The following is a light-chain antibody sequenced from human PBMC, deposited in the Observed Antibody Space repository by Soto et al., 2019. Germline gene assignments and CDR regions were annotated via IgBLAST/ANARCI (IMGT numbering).Light chain of an antibody. CDR3: CSYAGSYTYV. V-gene: IGLV2-11*01. Sequence: QSALTQPRSVYGSPGQSVNISCTGTSSDVGGYNYVSWYQQHPGKAPKLMIYDVSKRPSGVPDRFSGSKSGNTASLTISGLQAEDEADYYCCSYAGSYTYVFGTGTMLTVL. CDR1: SSDVGGYNY. CDR2: DVS. J-gene: IGLJ1*01.